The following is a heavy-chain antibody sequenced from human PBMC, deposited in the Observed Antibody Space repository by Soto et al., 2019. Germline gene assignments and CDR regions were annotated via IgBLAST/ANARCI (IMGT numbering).Heavy chain of an antibody. V-gene: IGHV1-46*01. CDR3: ARGMTTVTTLDY. J-gene: IGHJ4*02. D-gene: IGHD4-4*01. CDR1: GYTFTDYY. Sequence: GASVKVSCKASGYTFTDYYIHWVRQAPGQGLEWMGLINPSEGNIKYAQNFQGRVTMTRDTSTSTVYMELSSLKSDDTAVYYCARGMTTVTTLDYWGQGTLVTVSS. CDR2: INPSEGNI.